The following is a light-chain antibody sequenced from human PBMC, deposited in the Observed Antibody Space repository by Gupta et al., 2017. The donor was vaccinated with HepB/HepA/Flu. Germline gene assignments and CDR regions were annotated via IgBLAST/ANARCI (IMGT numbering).Light chain of an antibody. CDR1: QSLLHSNGYNY. V-gene: IGKV2-28*01. J-gene: IGKJ2*04. CDR3: RQGLQTPSS. CDR2: LGS. Sequence: DIVMTQSPLSLPVTPGHPASISCRSSQSLLHSNGYNYLDWYLQKPGQSPQLLIYLGSNRASGVPDRFNGSGSGTDFTLKISRVEAEDVGVYYCRQGLQTPSSFGQGTKLEIK.